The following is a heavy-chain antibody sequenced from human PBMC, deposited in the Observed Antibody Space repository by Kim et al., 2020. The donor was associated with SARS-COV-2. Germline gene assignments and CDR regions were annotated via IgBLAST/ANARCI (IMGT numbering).Heavy chain of an antibody. V-gene: IGHV3-30*07. Sequence: ADSVKGRFTVSRDNSANTVYLQMNSLRVEDAALYYWARDNYYGSGSNNVDYWGQGALVTVSS. D-gene: IGHD3-10*01. J-gene: IGHJ4*02. CDR3: ARDNYYGSGSNNVDY.